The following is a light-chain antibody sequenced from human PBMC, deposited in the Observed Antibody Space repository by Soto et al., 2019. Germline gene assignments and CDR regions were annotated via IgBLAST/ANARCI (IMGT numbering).Light chain of an antibody. V-gene: IGKV3-11*01. J-gene: IGKJ5*01. CDR2: DAS. CDR3: QQRSNWPPL. CDR1: QSVSSY. Sequence: EIVLTQSPATLSLSPAERATLSCRASQSVSSYLAWYQQKPGQAPRLLIYDASNRATGIPARFSGSGSGTEFTLTISSLEPEDFAVYYCQQRSNWPPLFGQGTRLEIK.